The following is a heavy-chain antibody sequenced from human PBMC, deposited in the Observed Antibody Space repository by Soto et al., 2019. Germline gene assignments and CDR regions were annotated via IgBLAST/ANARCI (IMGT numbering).Heavy chain of an antibody. CDR2: IWYDGSNK. Sequence: QVQLVESGGGVVQPGRSLRLSCAASGFTFSSYGMHWVRQAPGEGLEWVAVIWYDGSNKYYADSVKGRFTISRDNSKNTLYLQMNSLRAEDTAVYYCARDTAMVPYYYYGMDVWGQGTTVTVSS. J-gene: IGHJ6*02. CDR3: ARDTAMVPYYYYGMDV. V-gene: IGHV3-33*01. D-gene: IGHD5-18*01. CDR1: GFTFSSYG.